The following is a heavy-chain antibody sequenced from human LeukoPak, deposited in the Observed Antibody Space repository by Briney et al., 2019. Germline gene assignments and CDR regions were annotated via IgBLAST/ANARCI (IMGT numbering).Heavy chain of an antibody. J-gene: IGHJ5*01. CDR1: GYTVSATH. V-gene: IGHV3-66*01. CDR2: IYGSGAT. D-gene: IGHD3-10*01. CDR3: AKGGPSSSYYAPWWFDS. Sequence: PGGSLRLSCAASGYTVSATHMTWVRQAPGKGLEWVSVIYGSGATHYADSVKGRFTISRDTTKNTLDLQMDSLRVEDSAVYYCAKGGPSSSYYAPWWFDSWGQGTLVTVSS.